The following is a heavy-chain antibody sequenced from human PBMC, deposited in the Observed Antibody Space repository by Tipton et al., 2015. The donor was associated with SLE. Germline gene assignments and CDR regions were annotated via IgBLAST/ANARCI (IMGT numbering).Heavy chain of an antibody. CDR3: ARFMISVGFDY. D-gene: IGHD3-16*01. V-gene: IGHV4-31*03. Sequence: TLSLTCSVSGDSINNDYSWGWIRQHPGKGLEWIGYISYSGSTYYNPSLKSRITISVDTSQNQFSLKLSSVTAADTAVYYCARFMISVGFDYWGQGTLVTVSS. CDR2: ISYSGST. CDR1: GDSINNDYS. J-gene: IGHJ4*02.